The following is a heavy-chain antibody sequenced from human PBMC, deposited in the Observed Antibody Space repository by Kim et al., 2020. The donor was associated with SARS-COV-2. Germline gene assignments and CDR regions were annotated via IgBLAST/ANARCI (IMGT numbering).Heavy chain of an antibody. J-gene: IGHJ4*02. Sequence: TANYAQKFQGRVTITADESTSTAYMELSSLRSEDTAVYYCARDGDSHFDYWGQGTLVTVSS. CDR2: TA. V-gene: IGHV1-69*01. D-gene: IGHD4-17*01. CDR3: ARDGDSHFDY.